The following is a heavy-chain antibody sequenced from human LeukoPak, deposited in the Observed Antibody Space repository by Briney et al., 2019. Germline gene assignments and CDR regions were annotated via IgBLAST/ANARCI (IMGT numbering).Heavy chain of an antibody. J-gene: IGHJ4*02. CDR2: IIPIFGTA. D-gene: IGHD3-3*01. V-gene: IGHV1-69*05. Sequence: SVKVSCKASGGTFSSYAISWVRQTPGQGLEWMGRIIPIFGTANYAQKFQGRVTITTDESTSTAYMELSSLRSEDTAVYYCARDAAADFWTAGYYFDYWGQGTLVTVSS. CDR1: GGTFSSYA. CDR3: ARDAAADFWTAGYYFDY.